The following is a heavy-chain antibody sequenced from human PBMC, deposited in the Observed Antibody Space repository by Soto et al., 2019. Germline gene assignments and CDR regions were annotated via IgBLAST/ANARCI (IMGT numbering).Heavy chain of an antibody. D-gene: IGHD3-22*01. Sequence: VKVSCKASGYTFTSYYMHWVRQAPGQGLEWMGIINPSGGSTSYAQKFQGRVTMTRDTSTSTVYMELSSLRSGDTAVYYCARVQVSSGYYSYYFDYWGQGTLVTVSS. CDR3: ARVQVSSGYYSYYFDY. CDR1: GYTFTSYY. J-gene: IGHJ4*02. V-gene: IGHV1-46*01. CDR2: INPSGGST.